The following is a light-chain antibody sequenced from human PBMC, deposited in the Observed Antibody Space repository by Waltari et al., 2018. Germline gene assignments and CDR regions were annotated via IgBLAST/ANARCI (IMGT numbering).Light chain of an antibody. CDR1: SGHSSNT. Sequence: QLALTPPPSVSASLGASVKPTRTLSSGHSSNTTAWLQPPPEKGPRFLMKVNSDGSHTKGDDIPDRFSGSSSGAERYLTIAGRQSGDEAEYYCETGGHGTWVIGGGTKVTVL. J-gene: IGLJ3*02. V-gene: IGLV4-69*01. CDR3: ETGGHGTWV. CDR2: VNSDGSH.